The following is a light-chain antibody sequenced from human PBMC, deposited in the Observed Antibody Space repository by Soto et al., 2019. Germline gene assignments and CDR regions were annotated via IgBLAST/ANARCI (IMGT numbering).Light chain of an antibody. V-gene: IGLV2-14*01. CDR3: ISYTGSSTSYV. CDR2: EVT. CDR1: SRDIGFFNY. J-gene: IGLJ1*01. Sequence: QSALTQPASVSGSPGQSITISCTGTSRDIGFFNYVSWYQQFPGNAPKLIIFEVTNRPSGVSSRFSGSKSGNTASLTISGLQAEDEADYYCISYTGSSTSYVFGSGTKVTVL.